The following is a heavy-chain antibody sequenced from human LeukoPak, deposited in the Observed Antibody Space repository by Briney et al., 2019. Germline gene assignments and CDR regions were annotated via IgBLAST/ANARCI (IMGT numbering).Heavy chain of an antibody. Sequence: GSLRLSCAASGFPFSSYAMSWVRQSPEKGLEWVSAINGGGGGTYYVDSVKGRFTISRDNSKNTLYLQMDSLRAEDTAVYYCAKGDYGSGTYRPVDSWGQGTLVTVSS. V-gene: IGHV3-23*01. CDR3: AKGDYGSGTYRPVDS. J-gene: IGHJ4*02. D-gene: IGHD3-10*01. CDR2: INGGGGGT. CDR1: GFPFSSYA.